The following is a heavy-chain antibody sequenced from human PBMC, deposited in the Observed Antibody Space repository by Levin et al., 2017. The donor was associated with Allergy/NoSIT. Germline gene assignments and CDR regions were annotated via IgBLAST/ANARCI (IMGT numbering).Heavy chain of an antibody. V-gene: IGHV3-23*01. CDR1: GFTFSSYA. D-gene: IGHD3-16*02. CDR2: ISGSGGST. J-gene: IGHJ4*02. Sequence: PAGGSLRLSCAASGFTFSSYAMSWVRQAPGKGLEWVSAISGSGGSTYYADSVKGRFTISRDNSKNTLYLQMNSLRAEDTAVYYCAKGPSLHDLRIMITFGGVIGPLDYWGQGTLVTVSS. CDR3: AKGPSLHDLRIMITFGGVIGPLDY.